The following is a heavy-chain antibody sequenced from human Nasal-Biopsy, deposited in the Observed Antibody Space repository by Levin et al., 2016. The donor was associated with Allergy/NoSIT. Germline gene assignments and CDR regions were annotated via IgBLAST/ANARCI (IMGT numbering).Heavy chain of an antibody. CDR2: FYSDST. J-gene: IGHJ6*03. Sequence: SETLSLTCSVSGGSISRSTYYWGWIRQPPGKGLEWIGSFYSDSTHYNPSLKSRVTISGDKSENQFSLKLTSVTAADTAVYYCARGQLLYHSPYMDVWDKGTTVIVSS. CDR3: ARGQLLYHSPYMDV. CDR1: GGSISRSTYY. V-gene: IGHV4-39*01. D-gene: IGHD2-2*02.